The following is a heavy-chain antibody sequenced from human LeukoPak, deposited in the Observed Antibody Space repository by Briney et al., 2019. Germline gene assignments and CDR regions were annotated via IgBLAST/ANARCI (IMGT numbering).Heavy chain of an antibody. J-gene: IGHJ6*03. V-gene: IGHV3-11*04. D-gene: IGHD3-10*01. CDR2: ISSSCSTI. CDR1: GFTFSDYY. CDR3: ARSRITMVRGVIITDYYYYMDV. Sequence: PGGSLRLSCGASGFTFSDYYMSWIRQAPGKGLEWVSYISSSCSTIYYADSVKGRFTISRDNAKNSLYLQMNSLRAEDTAVYYCARSRITMVRGVIITDYYYYMDVWGKGTTVTVSS.